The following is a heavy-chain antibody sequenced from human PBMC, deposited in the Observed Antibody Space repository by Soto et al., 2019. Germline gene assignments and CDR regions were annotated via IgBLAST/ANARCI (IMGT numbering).Heavy chain of an antibody. CDR2: IIPIFGTA. CDR3: ARDSSSSEGPLLFDY. V-gene: IGHV1-69*13. D-gene: IGHD6-6*01. J-gene: IGHJ4*02. CDR1: GGTFSSYA. Sequence: GASVKVSCKASGGTFSSYAISWVRQAPGQGLEWMGGIIPIFGTASYAQKFQGRVTITADESTSTAYMELSSLRSEDTAVYYCARDSSSSEGPLLFDYWGQGTLVTVSS.